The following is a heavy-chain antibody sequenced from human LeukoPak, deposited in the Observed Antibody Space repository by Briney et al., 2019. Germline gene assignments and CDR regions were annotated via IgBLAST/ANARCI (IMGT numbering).Heavy chain of an antibody. CDR2: ISWNSGSI. J-gene: IGHJ4*02. CDR3: AKVAYYGSGSYMDY. V-gene: IGHV3-9*01. D-gene: IGHD3-10*01. Sequence: PGRSLRLSCAASGFTFDDYAMHWVRQAPGKGLEWVSGISWNSGSIGYADSVKGRFTISRDNAKNSLYLQMNSLRAEDTALYYCAKVAYYGSGSYMDYWGQGTLVTVSS. CDR1: GFTFDDYA.